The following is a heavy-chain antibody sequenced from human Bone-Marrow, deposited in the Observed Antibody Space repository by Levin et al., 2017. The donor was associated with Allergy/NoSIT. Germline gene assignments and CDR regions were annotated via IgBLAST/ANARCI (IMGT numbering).Heavy chain of an antibody. CDR3: AKKTNHDITDYLDY. D-gene: IGHD3-9*01. CDR2: ISGSGEST. V-gene: IGHV3-23*01. J-gene: IGHJ4*02. CDR1: GFTFSSYA. Sequence: GESLKISCAASGFTFSSYAMGWVRQAPGKGLERVSAISGSGESTYYADSVKGRFTISRDNSKNTLYLQMNSLRAEDTAVYYCAKKTNHDITDYLDYWGQGTLVTVSS.